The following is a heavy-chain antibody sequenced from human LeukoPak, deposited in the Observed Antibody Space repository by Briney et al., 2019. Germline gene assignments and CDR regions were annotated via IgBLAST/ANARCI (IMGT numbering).Heavy chain of an antibody. V-gene: IGHV1-18*01. Sequence: ASVKVSCKASGYTFTSYGISWVRQAPGQGLEWMGGISAYNGNTNYAQKLQGRVTMTTDTSTSTAYMELRSLRSDDTAVYYCARVGIEAYYDSSGSLDYWGQGTLVTVSS. CDR2: ISAYNGNT. D-gene: IGHD3-22*01. J-gene: IGHJ4*02. CDR3: ARVGIEAYYDSSGSLDY. CDR1: GYTFTSYG.